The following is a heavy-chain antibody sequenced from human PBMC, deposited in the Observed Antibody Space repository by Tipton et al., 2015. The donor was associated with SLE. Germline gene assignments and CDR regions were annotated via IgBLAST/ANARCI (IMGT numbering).Heavy chain of an antibody. V-gene: IGHV4-39*07. J-gene: IGHJ5*02. CDR2: VFYGGRY. CDR1: NGSITSLYDY. CDR3: ASPYYYGSRSFDP. Sequence: TLSLTCTVSNGSITSLYDYWGWVRQPPGKGLEWLGSVFYGGRYYYNASLRSRVTISVDTVKTQVSLKLTSVTAADTAMYYCASPYYYGSRSFDPWGQGTLVTVSA. D-gene: IGHD3-10*01.